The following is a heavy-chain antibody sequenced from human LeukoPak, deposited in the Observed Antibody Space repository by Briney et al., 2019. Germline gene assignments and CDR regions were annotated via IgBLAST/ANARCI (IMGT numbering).Heavy chain of an antibody. J-gene: IGHJ4*02. CDR3: ARVLRYCSGGSCDYYFDY. Sequence: SVKVSCKASGGTFSSYAISWVRQAPGQGLEWMGGIIPIFGAANYAQKFQGRVTITADESTSTAYMELSSLRSEDTAVYYCARVLRYCSGGSCDYYFDYWGQGTLVTVPS. CDR1: GGTFSSYA. V-gene: IGHV1-69*13. D-gene: IGHD2-15*01. CDR2: IIPIFGAA.